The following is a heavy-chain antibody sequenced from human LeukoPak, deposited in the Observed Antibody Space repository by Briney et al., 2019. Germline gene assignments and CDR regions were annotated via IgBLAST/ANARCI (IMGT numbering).Heavy chain of an antibody. V-gene: IGHV4-59*01. CDR2: IYYSGST. D-gene: IGHD6-13*01. CDR3: ARAPQYSSSWYAGYFDY. CDR1: GDSISSYY. J-gene: IGHJ4*02. Sequence: PSETLSLTCTVSGDSISSYYWSWIRQPPGKGLEWIGYIYYSGSTNYNPSLKSRVTISVDTSKNQFSLKVSSVTAADTAVYYCARAPQYSSSWYAGYFDYWGQGTLVTVSS.